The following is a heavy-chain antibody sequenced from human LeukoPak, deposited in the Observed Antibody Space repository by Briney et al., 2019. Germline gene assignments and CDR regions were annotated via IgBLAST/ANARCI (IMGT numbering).Heavy chain of an antibody. CDR2: IIPIFGTA. V-gene: IGHV1-69*13. CDR3: AREDSSSLQFDY. Sequence: ASVNVSCKASGGTFSSYAISWVRQAPGQGLEWMGGIIPIFGTANYAQKFQGRVTITADESTSTAYMELSSLRSEDTAVYYCAREDSSSLQFDYWGQGTLVTASS. J-gene: IGHJ4*02. D-gene: IGHD6-6*01. CDR1: GGTFSSYA.